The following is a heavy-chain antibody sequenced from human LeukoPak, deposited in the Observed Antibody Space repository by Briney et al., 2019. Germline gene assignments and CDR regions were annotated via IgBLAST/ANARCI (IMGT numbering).Heavy chain of an antibody. V-gene: IGHV3-33*01. D-gene: IGHD6-13*01. CDR3: ASCGIRGYSSSWYGDY. CDR2: IWYDGSNK. CDR1: GFTFSSYG. Sequence: GGSLRLSYAASGFTFSSYGMHWVRQAPGKGLEWVAVIWYDGSNKYYADSVKGRFTISRDNSKNTLYLQMNSLRAEDTAVYYCASCGIRGYSSSWYGDYWGQGTLVTVSS. J-gene: IGHJ4*02.